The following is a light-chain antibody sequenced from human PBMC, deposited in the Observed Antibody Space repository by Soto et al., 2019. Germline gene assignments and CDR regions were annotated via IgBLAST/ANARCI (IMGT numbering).Light chain of an antibody. J-gene: IGLJ1*01. CDR3: SSFTPSSTFV. CDR2: DVN. V-gene: IGLV2-14*03. CDR1: SSGVGRYNY. Sequence: QSALAQPASVSGSRGQSITISCTGTSSGVGRYNYVSWFQQHPGKVPKHIIYDVNNCPSGVSDRFSCSKSGNTASLTISGLQPEDEADYYCSSFTPSSTFVFGTGTKLTVL.